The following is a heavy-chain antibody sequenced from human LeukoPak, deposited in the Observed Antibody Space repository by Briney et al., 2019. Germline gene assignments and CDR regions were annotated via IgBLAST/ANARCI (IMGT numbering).Heavy chain of an antibody. CDR3: ARHESGWVAFDY. Sequence: PSETLSLTCTVSGGSISSSSYYWGWIRQPPGKGLEWIGSIYYSGITNYNPSLKSRVTISVDTSKNQFSLKLYSVTAADTAVYYCARHESGWVAFDYWGQGTLVTVSS. CDR1: GGSISSSSYY. V-gene: IGHV4-39*01. J-gene: IGHJ4*02. D-gene: IGHD2-15*01. CDR2: IYYSGIT.